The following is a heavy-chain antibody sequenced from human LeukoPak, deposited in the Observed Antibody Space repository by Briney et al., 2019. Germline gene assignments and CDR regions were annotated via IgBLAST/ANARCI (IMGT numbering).Heavy chain of an antibody. V-gene: IGHV3-7*03. CDR1: GFTFSGYW. J-gene: IGHJ4*02. Sequence: GGSLRLSCAASGFTFSGYWMSWVRQAPGKGLEWVANIKQDGSEKYYVDSVKGRFTISRDNAKNSLYLQMNSLRAEDTAVYYCARDRHWGQGTLVTVSS. CDR3: ARDRH. CDR2: IKQDGSEK.